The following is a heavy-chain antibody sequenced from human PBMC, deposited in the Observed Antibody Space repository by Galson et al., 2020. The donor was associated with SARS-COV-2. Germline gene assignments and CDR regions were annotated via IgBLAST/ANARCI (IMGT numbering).Heavy chain of an antibody. J-gene: IGHJ3*02. V-gene: IGHV6-1*01. CDR2: TYYRYHWST. Sequence: SHTLSLTYAICGHRLPRNSAAWTRIRRSPSRGLECLRRTYYRYHWSTENAVSVKRRLTINPDPSKNQFSLHLNSVTPEDTAIYYCAGRVAGVGTLHIWGQRTMVIVSS. D-gene: IGHD6-13*01. CDR3: AGRVAGVGTLHI. CDR1: GHRLPRNSAA.